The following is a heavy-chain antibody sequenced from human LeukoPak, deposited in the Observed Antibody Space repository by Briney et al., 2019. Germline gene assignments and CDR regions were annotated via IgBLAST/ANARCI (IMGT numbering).Heavy chain of an antibody. J-gene: IGHJ5*02. CDR1: GGSLSDYY. Sequence: SETLSLTCAVYGGSLSDYYWSWIRQPPGKGLEWIGEINHSGSTNYNPSLKSRVTISVDTSKNQFSLKLSSVTAADTAVYYCARGGRTYYYDSSGYSNWFDPWGQGTLVTVSS. D-gene: IGHD3-22*01. CDR3: ARGGRTYYYDSSGYSNWFDP. V-gene: IGHV4-34*01. CDR2: INHSGST.